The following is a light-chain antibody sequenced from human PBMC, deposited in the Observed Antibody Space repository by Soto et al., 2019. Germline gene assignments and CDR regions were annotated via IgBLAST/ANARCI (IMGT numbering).Light chain of an antibody. CDR1: QSVLYSANNKNK. V-gene: IGKV4-1*01. J-gene: IGKJ4*01. Sequence: DIVMTRSPDSLAVSLGERATINCRSSQSVLYSANNKNKLAWYQQKSGQPPKLLIYWASTRESGVPDRFSGSGSGTDYTLTISRLEPEDFAVYYCQQYGNLPLTFGGGTKVDIK. CDR2: WAS. CDR3: QQYGNLPLT.